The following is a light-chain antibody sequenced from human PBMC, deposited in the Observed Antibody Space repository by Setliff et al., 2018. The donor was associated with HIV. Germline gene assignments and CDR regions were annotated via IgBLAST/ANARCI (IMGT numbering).Light chain of an antibody. Sequence: QSALPQPRSVSGSPGQSVTISCTGTSSVVGASNSVSWYQHHPGKAPKVIIYDVSDRPSGVPDRFSGSKSGNTASLTISGLQAEDEADYYCCSYAGSYTSLYVFGTGTKVTVL. V-gene: IGLV2-11*01. J-gene: IGLJ1*01. CDR3: CSYAGSYTSLYV. CDR1: SSVVGASNS. CDR2: DVS.